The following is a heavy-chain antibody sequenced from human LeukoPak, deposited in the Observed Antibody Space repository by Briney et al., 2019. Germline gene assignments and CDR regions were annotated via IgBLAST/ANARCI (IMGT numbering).Heavy chain of an antibody. CDR2: IYAGDSDT. Sequence: GESLKISCKGSGYNFTTYWIGWVRQMPGKGLEWMGIIYAGDSDTRYSPSFQGQVTISADKSISTAYLQWSSLKASDTAMYYCARRGGSTGTAGHDTFDIWGQGTMVTVSS. CDR3: ARRGGSTGTAGHDTFDI. D-gene: IGHD3-16*01. CDR1: GYNFTTYW. J-gene: IGHJ3*02. V-gene: IGHV5-51*01.